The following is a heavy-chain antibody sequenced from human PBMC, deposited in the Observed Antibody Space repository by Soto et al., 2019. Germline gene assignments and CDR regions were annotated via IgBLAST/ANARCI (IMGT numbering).Heavy chain of an antibody. CDR1: GGYVSSGSYY. CDR2: MSHSGGT. J-gene: IGHJ3*02. CDR3: ARVERGTATTVVDAFDI. D-gene: IGHD1-1*01. V-gene: IGHV4-61*01. Sequence: SETLSLTCAVYGGYVSSGSYYWSWIRQPPGKGLEWIGEMSHSGGTHFNPSLKSRVTISVDTSKNQFSLKMSSVTAADTALYYCARVERGTATTVVDAFDIWGPGTMVT.